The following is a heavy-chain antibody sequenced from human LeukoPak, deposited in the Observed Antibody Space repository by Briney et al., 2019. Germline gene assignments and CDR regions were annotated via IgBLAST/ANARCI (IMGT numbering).Heavy chain of an antibody. Sequence: SVKVSCKASGGTFSSYAISWVRQAPGQGLGWMGGIIPIFGTANYAQKFQGRVTITTDESTSTAYMELSSLRSEDTAVYYCARALPSSSDYYYYMDVWGKGTTVTVSS. J-gene: IGHJ6*03. CDR3: ARALPSSSDYYYYMDV. CDR2: IIPIFGTA. V-gene: IGHV1-69*05. CDR1: GGTFSSYA. D-gene: IGHD6-6*01.